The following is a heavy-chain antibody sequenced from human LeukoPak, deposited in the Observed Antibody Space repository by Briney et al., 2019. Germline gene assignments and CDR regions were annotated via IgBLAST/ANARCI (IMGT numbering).Heavy chain of an antibody. CDR1: GGTFSSYA. V-gene: IGHV1-69*04. CDR2: IIPILGIA. D-gene: IGHD3-10*01. J-gene: IGHJ4*02. CDR3: AAKVSRDPSDY. Sequence: SVKVSCKASGGTFSSYAISWVRQAPGQGLEWMGRIIPILGIANYAQKFQGRVTITADKSTSTAYMELSSLRSEDTAVYYCAAKVSRDPSDYWGQGTLVTVSS.